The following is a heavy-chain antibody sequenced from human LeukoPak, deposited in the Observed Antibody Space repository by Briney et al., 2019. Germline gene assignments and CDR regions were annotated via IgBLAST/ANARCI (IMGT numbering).Heavy chain of an antibody. V-gene: IGHV3-23*01. J-gene: IGHJ4*02. CDR2: ISGSAHKI. CDR1: GITFSNYA. D-gene: IGHD5-18*01. Sequence: GGSLRLSCVASGITFSNYAVSWVRQAPDKGLNWVSVISGSAHKIRYADSVKGRFTISRDNSENIVYLQMNNLRAEDTAVYYCAGRVTGYSSGYVYWGQGTLVTVSS. CDR3: AGRVTGYSSGYVY.